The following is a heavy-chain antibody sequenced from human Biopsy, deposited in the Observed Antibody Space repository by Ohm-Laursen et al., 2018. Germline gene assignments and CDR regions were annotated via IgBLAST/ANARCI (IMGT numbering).Heavy chain of an antibody. J-gene: IGHJ4*02. V-gene: IGHV1-46*01. D-gene: IGHD3-10*01. CDR3: AADSGSGSHFRFDY. Sequence: SVTASCQASGYTLTNYYMHWVRQAPGQGLEWMGIINPSGSDATYAQKFQGRVTMTRDTSTSTAYMDLSSLRSEDTAVYYCAADSGSGSHFRFDYWGRGALVSVSS. CDR1: GYTLTNYY. CDR2: INPSGSDA.